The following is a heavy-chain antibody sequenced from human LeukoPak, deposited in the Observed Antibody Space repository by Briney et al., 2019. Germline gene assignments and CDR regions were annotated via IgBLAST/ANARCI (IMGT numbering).Heavy chain of an antibody. Sequence: GGSLRLSCAASGFTFSSYSMHWVRQAPGKGLEWVSSISSSGLYMYYADSLKGRFTISRDNAKNSLYLQMNSLRAEDTAIYYCATTPTNSSGWGFDYWGQGTLVTVSS. J-gene: IGHJ4*02. CDR3: ATTPTNSSGWGFDY. V-gene: IGHV3-21*01. CDR1: GFTFSSYS. D-gene: IGHD6-19*01. CDR2: ISSSGLYM.